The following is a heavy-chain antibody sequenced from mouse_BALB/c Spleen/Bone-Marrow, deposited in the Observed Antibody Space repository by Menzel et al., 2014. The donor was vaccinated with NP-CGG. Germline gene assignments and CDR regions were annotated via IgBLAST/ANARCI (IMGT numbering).Heavy chain of an antibody. D-gene: IGHD2-4*01. CDR2: ISSGGSYT. Sequence: EVKLMESGGDLVKPGGSLKLSCAASGFTFSSYGMSWVRQTPDKRLEWVATISSGGSYTYYPDSVKGRFTISRDNAKNTLYPQMSSLKSEDTAMYYCARPYDFGAWFAYWGQGTLVTVSA. V-gene: IGHV5-6*01. CDR1: GFTFSSYG. J-gene: IGHJ3*01. CDR3: ARPYDFGAWFAY.